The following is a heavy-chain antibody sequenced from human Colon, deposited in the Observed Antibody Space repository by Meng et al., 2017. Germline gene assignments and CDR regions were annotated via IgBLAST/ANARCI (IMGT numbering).Heavy chain of an antibody. Sequence: QVQLHESGPGLVKPSQNLSPTCTVSGGSLSSDTYYWTWIRQDPGKGLEWIGIINHSGSTYYNPSLKSRVTMSLDTSKQQFSLKLISVTAADTAVYFCARGLNEGGLAHNWFDPWGQGTLVTVSS. D-gene: IGHD1-1*01. CDR3: ARGLNEGGLAHNWFDP. CDR1: GGSLSSDTYY. CDR2: INHSGST. V-gene: IGHV4-31*03. J-gene: IGHJ5*02.